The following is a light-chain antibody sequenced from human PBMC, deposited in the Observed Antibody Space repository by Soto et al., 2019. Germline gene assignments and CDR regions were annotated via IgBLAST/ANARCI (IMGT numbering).Light chain of an antibody. CDR1: SSDVGGYNY. Sequence: QSVLTQPASVSGSPGQSIIISCTGTSSDVGGYNYVSWYQQHPGKAPKLMIYEVTNRPSGVSIRFSGSKSGNTASLTISGLQAEDEADYYCSSYATSSPLILFGTGTKVTV. CDR3: SSYATSSPLIL. J-gene: IGLJ1*01. V-gene: IGLV2-14*01. CDR2: EVT.